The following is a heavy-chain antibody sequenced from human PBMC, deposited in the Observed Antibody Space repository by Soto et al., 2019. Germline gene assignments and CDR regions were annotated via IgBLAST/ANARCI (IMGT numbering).Heavy chain of an antibody. CDR2: VSHDGRNT. J-gene: IGHJ4*02. CDR3: ATGVRKWLVTSDVNK. Sequence: VPLVESGGGVVQPGRSLRLSCAASGFTFSDYAMHWDRPAPGKGPEWVAVVSHDGRNTQYADSVNGRFTIARDSAKITVSLEMTSLRAEDTVVCYCATGVRKWLVTSDVNKWGQGALVSVSS. V-gene: IGHV3-30*03. CDR1: GFTFSDYA. D-gene: IGHD6-19*01.